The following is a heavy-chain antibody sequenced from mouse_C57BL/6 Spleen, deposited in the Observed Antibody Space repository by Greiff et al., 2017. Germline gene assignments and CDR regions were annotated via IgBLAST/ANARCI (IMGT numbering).Heavy chain of an antibody. D-gene: IGHD1-1*01. V-gene: IGHV1-50*01. J-gene: IGHJ1*03. CDR1: GYTFTSYW. Sequence: VQLQQPGAELVKPGASVKLSCKASGYTFTSYWMQWVKQRPGQGLEWIGEIDPSDSYTNYTQKFKGKATLTVDTSSSTAYMQLSSLTSEDSAVYYCARSLYYGSSLRYFDVWGTGTTVTVSS. CDR2: IDPSDSYT. CDR3: ARSLYYGSSLRYFDV.